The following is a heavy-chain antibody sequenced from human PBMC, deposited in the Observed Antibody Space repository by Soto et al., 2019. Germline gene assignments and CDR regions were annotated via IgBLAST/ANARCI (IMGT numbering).Heavy chain of an antibody. CDR3: ARLRCSSTSCYYFDY. V-gene: IGHV4-59*08. Sequence: SETLSLTCTVSGGSISSYYWSWIRQPPGKGLEWIGYIYYSGSTNYNPSIKSRVTISVDTSKNQFSQKLSSVTAAYTAVYYCARLRCSSTSCYYFDYWGQGTLVTVSS. CDR2: IYYSGST. D-gene: IGHD2-2*01. CDR1: GGSISSYY. J-gene: IGHJ4*02.